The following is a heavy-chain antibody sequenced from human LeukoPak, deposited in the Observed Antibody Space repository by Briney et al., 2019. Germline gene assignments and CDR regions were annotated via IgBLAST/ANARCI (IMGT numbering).Heavy chain of an antibody. CDR3: ARSPHAYDY. CDR2: ISVSGDTT. J-gene: IGHJ4*02. Sequence: PGGSLRLSCAASGFTLKNYAMSWLRQAPGKAVEGVSSISVSGDTTYYADSVKGRFTISRDNFKNTLYLQMNSLRDEDTAVYYCARSPHAYDYWGQGTLVTVSS. V-gene: IGHV3-23*01. CDR1: GFTLKNYA.